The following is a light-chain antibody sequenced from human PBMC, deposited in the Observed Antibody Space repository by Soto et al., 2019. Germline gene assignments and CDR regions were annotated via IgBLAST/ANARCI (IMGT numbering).Light chain of an antibody. V-gene: IGLV2-14*03. CDR3: ASYTTSCTYV. CDR1: SSDVGAFNY. J-gene: IGLJ1*01. CDR2: DVS. Sequence: QSVLTQPASVSGSPGQSIAISCTGTSSDVGAFNYVSWYQQHPGKAPKFMIFDVSSRPSGVSDRFSGSKSGNTASLTISGLQTEDVADYYCASYTTSCTYVFGTGTKVTVL.